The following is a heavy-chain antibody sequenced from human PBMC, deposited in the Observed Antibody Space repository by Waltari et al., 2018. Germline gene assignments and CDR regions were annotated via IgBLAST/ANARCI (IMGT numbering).Heavy chain of an antibody. Sequence: EVQLVESGGGLVQPGGSLRLSCAASGFTFSSYWMSWVRQAPGKGREGVANITQEGSEQYYVDSVKGRFTISRDNAKNSLYLQMNSLRAEDTAVYYCAREFSSFDYWGQGTLVTVSS. J-gene: IGHJ4*02. CDR3: AREFSSFDY. CDR1: GFTFSSYW. V-gene: IGHV3-7*01. CDR2: ITQEGSEQ.